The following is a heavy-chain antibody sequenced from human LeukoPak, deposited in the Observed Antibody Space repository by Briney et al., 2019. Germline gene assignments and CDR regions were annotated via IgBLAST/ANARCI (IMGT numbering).Heavy chain of an antibody. CDR1: GYTFTGYY. CDR2: INPNSGGT. V-gene: IGHV1-2*02. Sequence: GASVKVSCKASGYTFTGYYMQWLRQAPGQGLEWMGWINPNSGGTNFAQKFQGRVTMTRDTSINTAYMELNGLRSDDTAVYYCARGSNRSGFLFIGDDWGQGTLVTVSS. CDR3: ARGSNRSGFLFIGDD. J-gene: IGHJ4*02. D-gene: IGHD1-26*01.